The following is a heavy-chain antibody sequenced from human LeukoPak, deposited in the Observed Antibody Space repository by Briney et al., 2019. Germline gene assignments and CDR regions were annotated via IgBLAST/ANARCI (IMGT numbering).Heavy chain of an antibody. Sequence: GASVKVSRKASGYTFTSYYMHWVRQAPGQGLEWMGIINPSGGSTSYAQKFQGRVTMTRDTSTSTVYMELSSLRSEDTAVYYCARARDSSGWYRDDAFDIWGQGTMVTVSS. V-gene: IGHV1-46*01. CDR2: INPSGGST. D-gene: IGHD6-19*01. CDR3: ARARDSSGWYRDDAFDI. J-gene: IGHJ3*02. CDR1: GYTFTSYY.